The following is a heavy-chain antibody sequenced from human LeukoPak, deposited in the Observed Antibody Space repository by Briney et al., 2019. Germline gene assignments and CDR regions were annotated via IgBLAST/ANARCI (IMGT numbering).Heavy chain of an antibody. CDR3: ARAYSSSWYYNWFDP. CDR1: GGSISSDY. J-gene: IGHJ5*02. Sequence: SETLSLTCTVSGGSISSDYWSWIRQPPGKRLEWIGYIYYSGSTNYNPSLKSRVTISVDTSKNQFSLKLSSVTAADTAVYYCARAYSSSWYYNWFDPWGQGTLVTVSS. V-gene: IGHV4-59*08. D-gene: IGHD6-13*01. CDR2: IYYSGST.